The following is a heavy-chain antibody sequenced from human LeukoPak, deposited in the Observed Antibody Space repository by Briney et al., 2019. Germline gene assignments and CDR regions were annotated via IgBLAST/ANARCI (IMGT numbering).Heavy chain of an antibody. CDR3: AKEIATRRDYFDY. J-gene: IGHJ4*02. CDR2: IIPIFGTA. CDR1: GGTFSSYA. V-gene: IGHV1-69*13. Sequence: SVKVSCKASGGTFSSYAISWVRQAPGQGLEWMGGIIPIFGTANYAQKFQGRVTITADESTSTAYMELSSLRSEDTAVYYCAKEIATRRDYFDYWGQGTLVTVSS. D-gene: IGHD6-6*01.